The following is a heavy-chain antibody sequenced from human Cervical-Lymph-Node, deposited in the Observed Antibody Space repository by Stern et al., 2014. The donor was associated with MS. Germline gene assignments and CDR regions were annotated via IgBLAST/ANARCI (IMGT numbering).Heavy chain of an antibody. D-gene: IGHD6-19*01. J-gene: IGHJ4*02. CDR3: ARQIQGQWLITYFDS. CDR1: GHNFTNFW. Sequence: VQLVQSGAELKKPGESLRISCKGSGHNFTNFWIGWVRQMPGKGLEWMGVVYPGDSDTRYNPAFQGQVTMSADKSTDTVYLQWSSLKTSDTAIYYCARQIQGQWLITYFDSWGQGTLVTVSS. CDR2: VYPGDSDT. V-gene: IGHV5-51*01.